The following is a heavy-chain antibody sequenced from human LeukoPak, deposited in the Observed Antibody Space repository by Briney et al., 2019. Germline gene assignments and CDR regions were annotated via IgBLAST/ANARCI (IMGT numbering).Heavy chain of an antibody. J-gene: IGHJ3*02. CDR2: INWNGGST. D-gene: IGHD4-23*01. Sequence: PGGSLRLSCAASGFTFSSYGMHWVRQAPGKGLEWVSGINWNGGSTGYADSVKGRFTISRDNAKNSLYLQMNSLRAEDTALYYCARAGYGGDAFDIWGQGTMVTVSS. CDR1: GFTFSSYG. CDR3: ARAGYGGDAFDI. V-gene: IGHV3-20*04.